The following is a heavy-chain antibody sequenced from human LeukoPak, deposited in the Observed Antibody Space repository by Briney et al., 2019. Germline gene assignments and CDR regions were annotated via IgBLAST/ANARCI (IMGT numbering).Heavy chain of an antibody. Sequence: PSETLSLTCTVSGGSISSGGYYWSWIRQHPGKGLEWIGYIYYSGSTYYDPSLKSRVTISVDTSKNQFSLKLSSVTAADTAVYYCAMSSWRYYYYGMDVWGQGTTVTVSS. J-gene: IGHJ6*02. D-gene: IGHD6-13*01. CDR1: GGSISSGGYY. CDR2: IYYSGST. CDR3: AMSSWRYYYYGMDV. V-gene: IGHV4-31*03.